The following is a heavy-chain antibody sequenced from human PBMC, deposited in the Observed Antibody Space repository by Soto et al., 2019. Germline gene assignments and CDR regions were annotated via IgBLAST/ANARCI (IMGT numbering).Heavy chain of an antibody. Sequence: GASVKVSCKASGYTFTSYGISWVRQAPGQGLEWMGWISAYNGNTNYAQKLQGRVTMTTDTSTSTAYMELRSLRSDDTAVYYCARDPTYYYGSGSLRRWFDPWGQRTLVTVSS. D-gene: IGHD3-10*01. CDR3: ARDPTYYYGSGSLRRWFDP. CDR2: ISAYNGNT. V-gene: IGHV1-18*01. CDR1: GYTFTSYG. J-gene: IGHJ5*02.